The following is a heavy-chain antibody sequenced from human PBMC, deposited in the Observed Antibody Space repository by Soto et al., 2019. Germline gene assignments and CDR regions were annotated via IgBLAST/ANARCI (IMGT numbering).Heavy chain of an antibody. V-gene: IGHV3-48*04. Sequence: EVQLVESGGGLVQPGGSLRLSCAASGFTFSAYSMNWVRQAPGKGLEWVSFIGSTGSGTYYADSVMGRFTISRDNARNSVYLQMDSRRADDTAVYHCARARLASGPAYALDIWGQGTVVTVSS. CDR3: ARARLASGPAYALDI. CDR1: GFTFSAYS. D-gene: IGHD2-2*01. J-gene: IGHJ3*02. CDR2: IGSTGSGT.